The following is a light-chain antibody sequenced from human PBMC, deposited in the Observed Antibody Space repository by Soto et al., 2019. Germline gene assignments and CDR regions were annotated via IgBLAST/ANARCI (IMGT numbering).Light chain of an antibody. CDR3: QQYGSSPPWT. CDR2: GAS. CDR1: QSVSSSY. J-gene: IGKJ1*01. Sequence: IVLTQSPGTPSLSPGERATLSCRARQSVSSSYLAWYQQKPGQAPRLLIYGASSRATGIPDRFSGSGSGTDFTLTISRLEPEDFAVYYCQQYGSSPPWTFGQGTKVDIK. V-gene: IGKV3-20*01.